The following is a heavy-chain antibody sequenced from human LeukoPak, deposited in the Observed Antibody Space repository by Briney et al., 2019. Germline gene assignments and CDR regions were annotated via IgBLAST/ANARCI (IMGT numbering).Heavy chain of an antibody. V-gene: IGHV1-69*01. CDR3: ARDSSGYYAAKLDY. D-gene: IGHD3-22*01. Sequence: SVKVSCKASGGTFSSYAINWVRQAPGQGLEWMGGIIPIFGTANYAQKFQGRVTITADESTSTAYMELSSLRSEDTAVYYCARDSSGYYAAKLDYWGQGTLDTVSS. CDR2: IIPIFGTA. J-gene: IGHJ4*02. CDR1: GGTFSSYA.